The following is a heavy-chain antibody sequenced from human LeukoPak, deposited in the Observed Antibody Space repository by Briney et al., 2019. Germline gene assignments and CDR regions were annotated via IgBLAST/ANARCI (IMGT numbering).Heavy chain of an antibody. D-gene: IGHD5-18*01. CDR3: ARVHHNTAMVDIDY. V-gene: IGHV3-48*03. J-gene: IGHJ4*02. Sequence: PGGSLRLSCAASGFTFSSYEMHRVRQAPGKGLEWISYITSSAGTIYYVDSVKARFTISRDNAKSSLYLQMNSLRVEDTAVYYCARVHHNTAMVDIDYWGQGTLVTVSS. CDR2: ITSSAGTI. CDR1: GFTFSSYE.